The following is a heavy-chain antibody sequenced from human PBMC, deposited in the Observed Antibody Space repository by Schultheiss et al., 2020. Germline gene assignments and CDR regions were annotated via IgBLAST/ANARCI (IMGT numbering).Heavy chain of an antibody. Sequence: SETLSLTCTVSGGSISSSSYYWGWIRQPPGKGLEWIGSIYYSGSTYYNPSLKSRVTISVDTSKNQFSLKLSSVTAADTAVYYCARARMRFYSSSSRWFDPWGQGTLVTVSS. CDR3: ARARMRFYSSSSRWFDP. CDR1: GGSISSSSYY. J-gene: IGHJ5*02. V-gene: IGHV4-39*01. D-gene: IGHD6-6*01. CDR2: IYYSGST.